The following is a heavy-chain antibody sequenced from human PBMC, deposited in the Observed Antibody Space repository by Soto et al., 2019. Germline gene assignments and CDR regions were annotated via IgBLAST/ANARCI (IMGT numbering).Heavy chain of an antibody. J-gene: IGHJ4*02. CDR1: GFTVSSYG. D-gene: IGHD1-1*01. CDR3: AREGTGQCPDY. V-gene: IGHV3-33*01. CDR2: IWYDGSNK. Sequence: QVQLGESGGGVVQPGRSLRLSCAASGFTVSSYGMHWVRQAPGKGLEWVAVIWYDGSNKYYADSVKGRFTISRDNSKNTLYLQMNSLRAEDTAVYYCAREGTGQCPDYWGQGTLVTVSS.